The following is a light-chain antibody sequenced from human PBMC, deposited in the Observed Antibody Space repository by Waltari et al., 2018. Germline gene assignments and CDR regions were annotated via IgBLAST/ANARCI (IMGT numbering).Light chain of an antibody. Sequence: QSALTQPASVSGSPGQSITLSCTRTSSDVGSYNLVSWYQQHPGKAPKLMIYEGSKRPSGVSNRFSGSKSGNTASLTISGLQAEDEADYYCCSYAGSSTFGVVFGGGTKLTVL. CDR2: EGS. CDR1: SSDVGSYNL. V-gene: IGLV2-23*03. J-gene: IGLJ2*01. CDR3: CSYAGSSTFGVV.